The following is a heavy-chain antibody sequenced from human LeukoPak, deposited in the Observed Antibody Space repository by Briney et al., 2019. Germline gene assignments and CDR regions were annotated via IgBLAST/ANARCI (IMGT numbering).Heavy chain of an antibody. Sequence: GASVKVSCKASGYTFTGNHVHWVRQAPGQGLEWMGWIDPNSGGTKYAQKFQDRVTMTSDTSISTAYMELSGLRSDDTAVYFCAKEADIVSFDLWGRATLVTVSS. D-gene: IGHD2-15*01. CDR3: AKEADIVSFDL. CDR1: GYTFTGNH. J-gene: IGHJ2*01. V-gene: IGHV1-2*02. CDR2: IDPNSGGT.